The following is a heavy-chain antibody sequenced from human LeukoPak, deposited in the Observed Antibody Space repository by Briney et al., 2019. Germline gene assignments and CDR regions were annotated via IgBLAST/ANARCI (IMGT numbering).Heavy chain of an antibody. CDR3: ARDQGATLVRGVTPYLDF. J-gene: IGHJ4*02. Sequence: PGRSLRLSCAASGFNFSNYAMHWVRQAPGKGLEWLSVISYDGSDNSSADSVQGRFTISIDNSKNTLYLQMNSLTTGDTAVYYSARDQGATLVRGVTPYLDFWGQGTLVSVSS. D-gene: IGHD3-10*01. V-gene: IGHV3-30*04. CDR2: ISYDGSDN. CDR1: GFNFSNYA.